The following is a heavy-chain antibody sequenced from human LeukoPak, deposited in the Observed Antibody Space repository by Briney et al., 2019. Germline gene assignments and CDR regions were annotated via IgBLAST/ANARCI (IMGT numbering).Heavy chain of an antibody. CDR2: IIPIFGTA. CDR3: AREHSSSWDYYFDY. D-gene: IGHD6-13*01. Sequence: ASVKVSCKASGGTYSSYGISWVRQAPGQGLEWMGGIIPIFGTANYAQKFQGRVTITADESTSTAYMELSSLRSEDTAVYYCAREHSSSWDYYFDYWGQGALATVSS. V-gene: IGHV1-69*13. CDR1: GGTYSSYG. J-gene: IGHJ4*02.